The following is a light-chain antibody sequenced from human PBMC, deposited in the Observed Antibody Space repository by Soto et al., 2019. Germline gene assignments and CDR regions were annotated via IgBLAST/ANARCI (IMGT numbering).Light chain of an antibody. V-gene: IGLV2-14*01. J-gene: IGLJ2*01. CDR3: SSYTSSSPL. CDR1: SSDVGGYNY. Sequence: QSALTQPASVSGSPGQSITISCTGTSSDVGGYNYVSWYQQHPGKAPKLMIYDVSNRPSGVSNRFSGSKSGNTASLTISGLQAEDEADYYCSSYTSSSPLFGGGTKQTV. CDR2: DVS.